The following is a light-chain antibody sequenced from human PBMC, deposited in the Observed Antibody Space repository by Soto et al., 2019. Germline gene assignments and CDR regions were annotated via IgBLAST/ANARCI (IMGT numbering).Light chain of an antibody. J-gene: IGKJ2*01. V-gene: IGKV1-5*01. CDR2: AAS. CDR3: QQDNIHST. Sequence: DIQMPQSPSTLSASVGDRVTITCRASQSISTWLAWYQHKPGNAPNLLIYAASSLHSGVTPRFSGRGSVTEFTITIASLQHDDFATYYCQQDNIHSTFGQGTKLEIK. CDR1: QSISTW.